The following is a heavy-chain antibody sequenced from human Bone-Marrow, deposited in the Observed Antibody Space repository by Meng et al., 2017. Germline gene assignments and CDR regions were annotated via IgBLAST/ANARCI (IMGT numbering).Heavy chain of an antibody. CDR1: GDSISSSSDY. J-gene: IGHJ4*02. CDR2: IYYSGST. V-gene: IGHV4-39*01. CDR3: ARRDYFDY. Sequence: QLQLQESGPGLVKPSETLSLTCIVSGDSISSSSDYWGWIRQPPGKGLEWIGSIYYSGSTYYNPSLKNRVTISVDTSKNQFSLTLSSVTAADTAVYYCARRDYFDYWGQGTLVTVSS.